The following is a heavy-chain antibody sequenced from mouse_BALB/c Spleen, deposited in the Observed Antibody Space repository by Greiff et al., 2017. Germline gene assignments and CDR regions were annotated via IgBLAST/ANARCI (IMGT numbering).Heavy chain of an antibody. CDR2: INPSTGGT. D-gene: IGHD1-1*01. V-gene: IGHV1-42*01. J-gene: IGHJ2*01. Sequence: VQLKQSGPELVKPGASVKISCKASGYSFTGYYMHWVKQSPEKSLEWIGEINPSTGGTSYNQKFKGQATLTVDKSSSTAYMQLKSLTSEESAVYYCTRVTTSLSFDYWGQGTTLTVSS. CDR3: TRVTTSLSFDY. CDR1: GYSFTGYY.